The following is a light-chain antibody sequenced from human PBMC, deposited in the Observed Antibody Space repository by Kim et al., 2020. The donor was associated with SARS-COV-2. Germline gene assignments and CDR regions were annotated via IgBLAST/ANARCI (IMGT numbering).Light chain of an antibody. V-gene: IGKV1-5*03. J-gene: IGKJ2*01. CDR3: QQYSEYSYT. CDR2: KAS. CDR1: QSVREW. Sequence: SESVGDRVTITCRDRQSVREWLAWYQQKPGKAPGLLIYKASNLESGVPSRFSGSGSGTEFTLTIDSLRPDDFATYYCQQYSEYSYTFGQGTKLEI.